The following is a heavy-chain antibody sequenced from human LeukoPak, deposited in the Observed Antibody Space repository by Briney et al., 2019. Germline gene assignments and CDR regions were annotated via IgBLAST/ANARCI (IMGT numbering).Heavy chain of an antibody. J-gene: IGHJ5*02. CDR2: SSVYSGKT. V-gene: IGHV1-18*01. D-gene: IGHD6-19*01. CDR1: GYTFTSYD. CDR3: ARLAVAEGWFDP. Sequence: GASVKVSCKASGYTFTSYDITWVRQAPGARLEWMGGSSVYSGKTNYAQKFQGRVTMTTDRSTNTAHMELRNLTSDDTAVYYCARLAVAEGWFDPWGQGTLVTVSS.